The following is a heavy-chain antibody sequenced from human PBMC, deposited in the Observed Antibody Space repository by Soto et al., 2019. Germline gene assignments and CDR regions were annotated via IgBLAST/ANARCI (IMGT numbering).Heavy chain of an antibody. CDR1: GFTCSSYA. Sequence: QVQLVESGGGVVQPGRSLRLSCAASGFTCSSYAMHWVRQAPGKGLEWVAVISYDGSNKYYADSVKGRFTISRDNSKNTLYLQMNSLRAEDTAVYYCARATSGWYKDAFDIWGQGTMVTVSS. CDR2: ISYDGSNK. V-gene: IGHV3-30-3*01. D-gene: IGHD6-19*01. J-gene: IGHJ3*02. CDR3: ARATSGWYKDAFDI.